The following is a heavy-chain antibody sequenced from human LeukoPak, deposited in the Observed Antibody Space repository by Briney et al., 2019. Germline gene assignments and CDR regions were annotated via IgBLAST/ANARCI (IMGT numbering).Heavy chain of an antibody. Sequence: GGSLRFSCAASGFTFGSYAIYWVRQAPGKGLEWVSGISGSGGITYFADSVKGRFTISRDNSRNTVYLQINSLRAEDTALYYCAKTRAGNSSGRDPGWPMDYWGQGTLVTVSS. D-gene: IGHD3-22*01. CDR3: AKTRAGNSSGRDPGWPMDY. CDR2: ISGSGGIT. J-gene: IGHJ4*02. CDR1: GFTFGSYA. V-gene: IGHV3-23*01.